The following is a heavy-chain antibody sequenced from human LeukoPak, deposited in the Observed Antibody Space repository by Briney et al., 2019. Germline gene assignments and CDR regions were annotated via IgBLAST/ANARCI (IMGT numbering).Heavy chain of an antibody. V-gene: IGHV1-2*02. CDR1: GYTFTGYY. J-gene: IGHJ4*02. CDR3: ARDGPGYSYGFEPLYFDY. D-gene: IGHD5-18*01. Sequence: ASVKVSCKASGYTFTGYYMHWVRQAPGQGLEWMGWINPNSGGTNYAQKFQGRVTITADESTSTAYMELSSLRSEDTAVYYCARDGPGYSYGFEPLYFDYWGQGTLVTVSS. CDR2: INPNSGGT.